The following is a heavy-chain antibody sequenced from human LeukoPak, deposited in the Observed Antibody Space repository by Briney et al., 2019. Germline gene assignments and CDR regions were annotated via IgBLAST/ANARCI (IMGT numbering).Heavy chain of an antibody. CDR3: ARGDCPDY. CDR1: GGSISSGYY. D-gene: IGHD2-21*02. V-gene: IGHV4-38-2*02. Sequence: SETLSLTCTVSGGSISSGYYWGWIRQPPGKGLEWIGSIYHSGSTYYNPSLKSRVTISVDTSKNQFSLKLSSVTAADTAVYYCARGDCPDYWGQGTLVTVSS. J-gene: IGHJ4*02. CDR2: IYHSGST.